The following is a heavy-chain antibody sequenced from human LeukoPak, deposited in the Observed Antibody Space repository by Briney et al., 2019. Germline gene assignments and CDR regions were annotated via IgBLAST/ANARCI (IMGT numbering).Heavy chain of an antibody. Sequence: ASVKVSCKASGYTFTNYGITWVRQAPGQGLDLMGWINTDNGNTYYAQKIQGRVTMTADTSTRTGYMELRSLRSDDTAVYYCARGGPWNDTWGQGTMVTVSS. CDR3: ARGGPWNDT. D-gene: IGHD1-1*01. V-gene: IGHV1-18*01. J-gene: IGHJ3*02. CDR2: INTDNGNT. CDR1: GYTFTNYG.